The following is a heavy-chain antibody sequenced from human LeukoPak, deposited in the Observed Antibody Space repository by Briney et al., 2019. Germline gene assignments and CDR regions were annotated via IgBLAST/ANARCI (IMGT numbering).Heavy chain of an antibody. V-gene: IGHV1-2*02. D-gene: IGHD3-10*01. CDR3: ARGPSHGGHDY. Sequence: ASVKVSCKASGYTFIDYYMHWVRQAPGQGLEWMGWINPKNGGTNYAQKFQGRVTMTRDTSISTAYMELSRLRSDDTAVYYCARGPSHGGHDYWGQGTLVTVSS. J-gene: IGHJ4*02. CDR2: INPKNGGT. CDR1: GYTFIDYY.